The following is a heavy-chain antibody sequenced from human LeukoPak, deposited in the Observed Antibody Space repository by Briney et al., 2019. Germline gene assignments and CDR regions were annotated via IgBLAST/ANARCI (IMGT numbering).Heavy chain of an antibody. CDR1: GYTFTSYD. J-gene: IGHJ5*02. CDR3: ARGNLLWFGELYLGYNWFDP. Sequence: ASVKVSCKASGYTFTSYDINWVRQATGQGLEWMGWMNPNSGNTGYAQKFQGRVTMTRNTSISTAYMELSSLRSEDTAVYYCARGNLLWFGELYLGYNWFDPWGQGTLVTVSS. CDR2: MNPNSGNT. V-gene: IGHV1-8*01. D-gene: IGHD3-10*01.